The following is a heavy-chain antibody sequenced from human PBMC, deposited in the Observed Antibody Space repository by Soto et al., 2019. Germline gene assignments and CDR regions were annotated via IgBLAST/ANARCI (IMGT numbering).Heavy chain of an antibody. D-gene: IGHD3-3*01. V-gene: IGHV3-30-3*01. Sequence: GGSLRLSCAASGFTCTSYAMHWVRQAPGKGLEWVAVISNDGSNYYYADSVRGRFTISRDNTKNTLFLQMSSLRGEDSGVYSCARGTTLAIFDYGMDVWGQGTTVTSP. CDR1: GFTCTSYA. CDR3: ARGTTLAIFDYGMDV. CDR2: ISNDGSNY. J-gene: IGHJ6*02.